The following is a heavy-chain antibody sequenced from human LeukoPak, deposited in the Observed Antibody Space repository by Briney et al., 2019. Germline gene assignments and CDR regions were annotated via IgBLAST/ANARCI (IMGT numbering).Heavy chain of an antibody. CDR2: IYQSGTT. V-gene: IGHV4-30-2*01. J-gene: IGHJ4*02. D-gene: IGHD7-27*01. Sequence: SQTLSLTCTVSGGSISSGTSSWSWIRQPPGQGPEWIGYIYQSGTTYYNPSLKSRVSISVDRSKNQFSLKLSSVTAADTAVYYCARRPTGDPKFDYWGQGTLVTVSS. CDR1: GGSISSGTSS. CDR3: ARRPTGDPKFDY.